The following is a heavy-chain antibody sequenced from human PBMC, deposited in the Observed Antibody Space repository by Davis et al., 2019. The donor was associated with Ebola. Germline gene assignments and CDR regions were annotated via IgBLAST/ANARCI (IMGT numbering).Heavy chain of an antibody. CDR3: ARRLSGNWFDP. V-gene: IGHV5-51*01. CDR1: GYSFTTYW. CDR2: IYPGDSDT. D-gene: IGHD1-26*01. Sequence: PGGSLRLSCKGSGYSFTTYWIGWVRQMPGKGLEWMGIIYPGDSDTRYSPSFQGQVIISADKSINTAYLKWSSLKASDTATYYCARRLSGNWFDPWGQGTLSPSPQ. J-gene: IGHJ5*02.